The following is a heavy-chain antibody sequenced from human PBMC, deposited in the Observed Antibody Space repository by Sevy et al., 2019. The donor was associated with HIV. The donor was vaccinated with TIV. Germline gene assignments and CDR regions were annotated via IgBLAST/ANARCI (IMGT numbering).Heavy chain of an antibody. CDR3: ARDRKYPLYYFDY. V-gene: IGHV4-39*02. CDR1: GGSISSSSYY. CDR2: IYYSGST. Sequence: SETLSLTCSVSGGSISSSSYYWGWIRQPPGKGLEWIGSIYYSGSTYDNPSLKSRVTISVDTSKNQVSLELSSVTAADTAMYYCARDRKYPLYYFDYWGQGILVTVSS. D-gene: IGHD6-6*01. J-gene: IGHJ4*02.